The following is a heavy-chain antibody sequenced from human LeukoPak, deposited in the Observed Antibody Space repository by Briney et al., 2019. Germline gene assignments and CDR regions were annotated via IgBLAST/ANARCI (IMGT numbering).Heavy chain of an antibody. CDR3: ARWASTSFDY. CDR2: FNPENGNT. Sequence: ASVKVSCKASGYSFVGYGITWVRQAPGQGLEWMGWFNPENGNTNYAQKLQGRVTMTTDTSTSTAYMELRSLRSDDTAVYYCARWASTSFDYWGQGTLVTVSS. CDR1: GYSFVGYG. D-gene: IGHD1-1*01. V-gene: IGHV1-18*01. J-gene: IGHJ4*02.